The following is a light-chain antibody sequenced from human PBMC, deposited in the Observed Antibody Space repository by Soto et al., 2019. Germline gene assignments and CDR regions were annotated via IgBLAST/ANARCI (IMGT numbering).Light chain of an antibody. Sequence: QAVVTQEPSLTVSPGGTVTHTCGSSTGAGTSGHYPYWFQQKPGQAPRTLIYDTSNKHSWTPARFSGSLLGGKAALTLSGAQPEDEAEYYCLLSYSGARLYVFGTGTKLTVL. J-gene: IGLJ1*01. CDR3: LLSYSGARLYV. V-gene: IGLV7-46*01. CDR1: TGAGTSGHY. CDR2: DTS.